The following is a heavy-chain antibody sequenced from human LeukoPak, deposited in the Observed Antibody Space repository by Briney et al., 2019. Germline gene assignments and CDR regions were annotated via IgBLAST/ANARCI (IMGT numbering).Heavy chain of an antibody. CDR1: GFTFSSSA. V-gene: IGHV3-23*01. Sequence: PGGSLRLSCAASGFTFSSSAMSWVRQAPGKGLEWVSTISASGGSTYYADSVKGRFTISRDNSENTLYLQMNSLRAEDTAVYYCAKDLSMTMIQVVDAFDIWGQGTLVTVSS. D-gene: IGHD3-22*01. CDR3: AKDLSMTMIQVVDAFDI. CDR2: ISASGGST. J-gene: IGHJ3*02.